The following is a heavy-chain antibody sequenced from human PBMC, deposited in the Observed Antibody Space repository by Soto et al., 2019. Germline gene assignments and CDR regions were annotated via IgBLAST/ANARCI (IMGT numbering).Heavy chain of an antibody. CDR3: ARDGWVTTNRFDP. Sequence: QVQLVQSGAEVKKPGASVKLSCKASGFTFSSYAMHWVRQAPGQRLEWMGWIDAANGKIKYSEKFQGRVTITGDTSTSTAYMEFSSLRSEDTAVYYCARDGWVTTNRFDPWGQGTLVIVSS. V-gene: IGHV1-3*01. CDR1: GFTFSSYA. CDR2: IDAANGKI. J-gene: IGHJ5*02. D-gene: IGHD2-21*02.